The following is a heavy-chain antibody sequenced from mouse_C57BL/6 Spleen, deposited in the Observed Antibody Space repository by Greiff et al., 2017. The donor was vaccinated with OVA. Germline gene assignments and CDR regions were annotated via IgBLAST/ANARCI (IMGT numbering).Heavy chain of an antibody. Sequence: VQLQQSGPGLVKPSQSLSLTCSVTGYSITSCYYWNWIRQFPGNKLEWMGYISYDGSNNYNPSLKNRISITRDTSKNQFFLKLNSVTTEDTATYYCASQLRLRPMDYWGQGTSVTVSS. D-gene: IGHD3-2*02. CDR1: GYSITSCYY. V-gene: IGHV3-6*01. CDR2: ISYDGSN. CDR3: ASQLRLRPMDY. J-gene: IGHJ4*01.